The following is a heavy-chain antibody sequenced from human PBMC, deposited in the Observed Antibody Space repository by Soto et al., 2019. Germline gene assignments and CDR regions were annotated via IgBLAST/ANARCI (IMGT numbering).Heavy chain of an antibody. CDR3: LVMGYYYDSSGYTRVLGAFDI. J-gene: IGHJ3*02. CDR2: INPNSGGT. V-gene: IGHV1-2*02. D-gene: IGHD3-22*01. Sequence: ASVKVSCKASGYTFTGYYMHWVRQAPGQGLEWMGWINPNSGGTNYAQKFQGRVTMTRDTSISTAYMELSRLRSDDTAVYYCLVMGYYYDSSGYTRVLGAFDIWGQGTMVTVSS. CDR1: GYTFTGYY.